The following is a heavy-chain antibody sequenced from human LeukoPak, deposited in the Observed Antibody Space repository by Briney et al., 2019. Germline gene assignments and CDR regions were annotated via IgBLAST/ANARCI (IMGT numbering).Heavy chain of an antibody. D-gene: IGHD6-19*01. J-gene: IGHJ5*02. V-gene: IGHV1-8*01. CDR3: ARGEPYSSGGPAEIRYNWFDP. CDR2: MNPNSGNT. CDR1: GYTFTSYD. Sequence: ASVKVSCKASGYTFTSYDINWVRQATGQGLEWMGWMNPNSGNTGYAQKFQGRVTMTRNTSISTAYMELSSLRSEDTAVYYCARGEPYSSGGPAEIRYNWFDPWGRGTLVTVSS.